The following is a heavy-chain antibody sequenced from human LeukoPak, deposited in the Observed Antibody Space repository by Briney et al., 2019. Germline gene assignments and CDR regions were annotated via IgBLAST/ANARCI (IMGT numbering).Heavy chain of an antibody. Sequence: ASVKVSCKASGYTLTDFHMHWVRQAPGQGLEWMGWINPNSGGTNYAQKFQGRVTMTRDTSISTAYMELSRLRSDDTAVYYCARSGAVYYYGSGSYSFDYWGQGTLVTVSS. CDR3: ARSGAVYYYGSGSYSFDY. V-gene: IGHV1-2*02. D-gene: IGHD3-10*01. CDR2: INPNSGGT. J-gene: IGHJ4*02. CDR1: GYTLTDFH.